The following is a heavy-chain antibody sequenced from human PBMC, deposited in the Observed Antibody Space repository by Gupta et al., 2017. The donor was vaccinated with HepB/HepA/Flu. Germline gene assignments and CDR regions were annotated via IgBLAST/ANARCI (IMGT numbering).Heavy chain of an antibody. V-gene: IGHV1-69*06. Sequence: QVQLVQSAAEVKKPGSSVKVSCKASGGTFSSYAIRWVRQAPGQGLEWMGVIIPIFGTANYAQKFQGRVTITADKSTSTAYMELSSLRSEDTAVYYCARLVPLTSRRSVGMDVWGQGTTVTVSS. CDR3: ARLVPLTSRRSVGMDV. CDR1: GGTFSSYA. D-gene: IGHD3-9*01. J-gene: IGHJ6*02. CDR2: IIPIFGTA.